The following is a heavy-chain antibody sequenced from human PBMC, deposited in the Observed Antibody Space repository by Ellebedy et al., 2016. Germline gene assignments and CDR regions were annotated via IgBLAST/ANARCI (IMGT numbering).Heavy chain of an antibody. CDR2: ISSTGSTI. V-gene: IGHV3-11*01. Sequence: GGSLRLXCAASGFTFGDFYMSWIRQAPGKGLECISYISSTGSTIYYADSVKGRFTTSRDNAKNSLYLQMNSLRAEDTAVYYCARGQTMVRGVSFGYWGQGTLVTVSS. CDR3: ARGQTMVRGVSFGY. CDR1: GFTFGDFY. D-gene: IGHD3-10*01. J-gene: IGHJ4*02.